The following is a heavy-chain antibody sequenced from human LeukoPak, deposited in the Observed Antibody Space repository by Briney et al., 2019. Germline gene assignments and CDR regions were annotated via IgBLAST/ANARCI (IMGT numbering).Heavy chain of an antibody. CDR3: AGGSGGSEYYFDY. J-gene: IGHJ4*02. V-gene: IGHV3-7*04. CDR1: GFTSSSYL. CDR2: IKQDGREK. D-gene: IGHD3-10*01. Sequence: GGSLRLSSAASGFTSSSYLMIWVRPAPGQGLEWVANIKQDGREKYYMDSVKGRFTISRDTATNSLYLQMNSLRAEDTRVCYSAGGSGGSEYYFDYWGEGPVVSVSS.